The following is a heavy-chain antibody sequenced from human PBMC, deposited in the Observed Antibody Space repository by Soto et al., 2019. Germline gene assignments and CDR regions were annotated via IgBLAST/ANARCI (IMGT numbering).Heavy chain of an antibody. D-gene: IGHD2-8*02. CDR2: INPSGGSP. CDR1: GYTFTRHY. Sequence: ASVKVSCKASGYTFTRHYIYWVRQAPGEGLQWMGFINPSGGSPAYPQKFQGTVTMTSDTSTSTVYMELSSLRSEDTGVYYCARSGAPGASDAFDIWGQGXMVTVSS. CDR3: ARSGAPGASDAFDI. V-gene: IGHV1-46*01. J-gene: IGHJ3*02.